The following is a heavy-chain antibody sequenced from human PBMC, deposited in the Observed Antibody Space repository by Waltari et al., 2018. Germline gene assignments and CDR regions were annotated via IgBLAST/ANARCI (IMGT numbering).Heavy chain of an antibody. V-gene: IGHV3-11*04. D-gene: IGHD6-6*01. CDR3: ASSVGSSPAG. CDR1: GFTFSDYY. J-gene: IGHJ4*02. CDR2: MSSSGSTI. Sequence: QVQLVESGGGLVKPGGSLRLSCAASGFTFSDYYMSWIREGPGKGCELVSYMSSSGSTIYYADSGKGRCTISRDNAKNSLYLQMNSLRAEDTAVYYCASSVGSSPAGWGQGTLVTVSS.